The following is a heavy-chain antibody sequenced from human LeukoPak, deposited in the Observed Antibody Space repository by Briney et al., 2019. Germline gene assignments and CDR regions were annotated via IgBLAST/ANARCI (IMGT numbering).Heavy chain of an antibody. D-gene: IGHD5-18*01. CDR1: GGSISSSSYY. Sequence: SETLSLTCTVSGGSISSSSYYWGWIRQPPGKGLGWIGSIYYSGSTYYNPSLKSRVTISVDTSKNQFSLKLSSVTAADTAVYYCARGIPGLREWFDPWGQGTLVTVSS. V-gene: IGHV4-39*01. CDR2: IYYSGST. J-gene: IGHJ5*02. CDR3: ARGIPGLREWFDP.